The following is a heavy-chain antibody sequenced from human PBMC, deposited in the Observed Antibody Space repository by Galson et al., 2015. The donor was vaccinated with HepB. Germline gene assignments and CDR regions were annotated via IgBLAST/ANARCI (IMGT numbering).Heavy chain of an antibody. CDR2: ISSNGGNT. V-gene: IGHV3-9*01. CDR3: AEATPRAHRSALDY. J-gene: IGHJ4*02. CDR1: GFTFSDYG. Sequence: SLRLSCAASGFTFSDYGMYWVRQAPGKGLEWVSRISSNGGNTNYADSVKGRFTISRDNTKNTLYLQMNSLRGEDTALYYCAEATPRAHRSALDYSPPRTLLTASS.